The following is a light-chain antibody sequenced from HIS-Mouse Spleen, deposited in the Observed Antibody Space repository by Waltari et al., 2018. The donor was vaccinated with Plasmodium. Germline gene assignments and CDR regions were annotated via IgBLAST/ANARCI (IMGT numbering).Light chain of an antibody. Sequence: SYELTQPPSVSVSPGQTARITCSGDALPKKYAYWYQQKSGQATVLVIYEDSKRPSGIPERVSGSSSGTMATLTISGAQGEDEADYYCYSTDSSGNHRVFGGGTKLTVL. CDR3: YSTDSSGNHRV. CDR1: ALPKKY. V-gene: IGLV3-10*01. CDR2: EDS. J-gene: IGLJ3*02.